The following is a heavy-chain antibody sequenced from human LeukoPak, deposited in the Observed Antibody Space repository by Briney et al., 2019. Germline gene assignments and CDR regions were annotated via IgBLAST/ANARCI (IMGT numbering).Heavy chain of an antibody. V-gene: IGHV3-30*03. CDR3: ARGSAYSDYYYYGMDV. Sequence: PGGSLRLSCAASGFTFSTYGMHWVRQAPGKGLEWLAVSSYDGGNRFHADSVKGRFTISRDNSKNTLYLQMNSLRPEDTVDYYCARGSAYSDYYYYGMDVWGQGTTVTVS. CDR1: GFTFSTYG. CDR2: SSYDGGNR. J-gene: IGHJ6*02. D-gene: IGHD4-11*01.